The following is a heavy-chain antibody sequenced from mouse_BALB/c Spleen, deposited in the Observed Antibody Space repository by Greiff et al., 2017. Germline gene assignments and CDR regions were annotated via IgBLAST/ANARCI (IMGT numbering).Heavy chain of an antibody. D-gene: IGHD2-4*01. CDR3: ARKGYEYDEDYYAMDY. Sequence: QVQLQQSGPGLVQPSQSLSITCTVSGFSLTSYGVHWVRQSPGKGLEWLGVIWSGGSTDYNAAFISRLSISKDNSKSQVFFKMNSLQANDTAIYYCARKGYEYDEDYYAMDYWGQGTSVTVSS. J-gene: IGHJ4*01. CDR1: GFSLTSYG. CDR2: IWSGGST. V-gene: IGHV2-2*02.